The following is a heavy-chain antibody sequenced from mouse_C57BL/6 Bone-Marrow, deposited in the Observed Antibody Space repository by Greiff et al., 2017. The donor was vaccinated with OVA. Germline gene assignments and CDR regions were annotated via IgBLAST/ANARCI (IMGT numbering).Heavy chain of an antibody. D-gene: IGHD1-1*01. J-gene: IGHJ1*03. CDR3: AKYGSSWYFDV. V-gene: IGHV2-5*01. CDR1: GFSLTSYG. Sequence: VQLQQSGPGLVQPSQSLSITCTVSGFSLTSYGVHWVRQSPGKGLEWLGVIWRGGSTDYNAAFMSRLSITKDNYKSQVFFKMNSLQADDTARYYCAKYGSSWYFDVWGTGTTVTVSS. CDR2: IWRGGST.